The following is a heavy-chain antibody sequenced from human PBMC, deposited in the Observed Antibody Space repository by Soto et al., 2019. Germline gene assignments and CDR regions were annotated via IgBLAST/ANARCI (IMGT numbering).Heavy chain of an antibody. CDR3: ARVRGVVVVAATDHYFDY. D-gene: IGHD2-15*01. CDR2: INHSGST. J-gene: IGHJ4*02. CDR1: GGSFSGYY. Sequence: SETLSLTCAVYGGSFSGYYWSWIRQPPGKGLEWIGEINHSGSTNYNPSLKSRVTISVDTSKDQFSLKLSSVTAADTAVYYCARVRGVVVVAATDHYFDYWGQGTLVTVSS. V-gene: IGHV4-34*01.